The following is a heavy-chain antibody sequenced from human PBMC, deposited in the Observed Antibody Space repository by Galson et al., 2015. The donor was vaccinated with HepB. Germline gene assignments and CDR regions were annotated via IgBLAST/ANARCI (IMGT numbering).Heavy chain of an antibody. J-gene: IGHJ4*02. CDR1: GFTFSDYW. V-gene: IGHV3-7*01. D-gene: IGHD6-19*01. CDR3: ARHSSGWYGLFDY. Sequence: SLRLSCAASGFTFSDYWMSWVRQAPGKGLEWVANIKQDGGEKYYVDSVKGRFTVPRDSAKNSLYLQMNSLRAEDTAVYYCARHSSGWYGLFDYWGQGTLVTVSS. CDR2: IKQDGGEK.